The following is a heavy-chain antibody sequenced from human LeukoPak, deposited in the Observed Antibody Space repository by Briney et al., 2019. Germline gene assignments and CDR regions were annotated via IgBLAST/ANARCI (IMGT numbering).Heavy chain of an antibody. V-gene: IGHV3-7*01. CDR2: IKQDGSEK. CDR3: ARVGPITMIVVTPYYFDY. Sequence: GGSLRLSFAASGFTFSSYWMSWVRQAPGKGLEWVANIKQDGSEKYYVDSVKGRFTISRDNAKNSLYLQMNSLRAEDTAVYYCARVGPITMIVVTPYYFDYWGQGTLVTVSS. CDR1: GFTFSSYW. J-gene: IGHJ4*02. D-gene: IGHD3-22*01.